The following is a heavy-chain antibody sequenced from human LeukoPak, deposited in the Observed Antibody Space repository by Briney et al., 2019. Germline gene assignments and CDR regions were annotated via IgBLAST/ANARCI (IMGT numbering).Heavy chain of an antibody. V-gene: IGHV4-39*07. CDR2: TYYSGSTSGST. CDR3: AMTTTVTTFRYAFGI. Sequence: PSETLSLTCTGSGGSISSNSYYCGWIRQPPGKGLEWIGITYYSGSTSGSTYHNPSLKSRVTTSVDTSKNQFSLKMRSVTAADTAVYYCAMTTTVTTFRYAFGIWGQGTMVTVSS. CDR1: GGSISSNSYY. J-gene: IGHJ3*02. D-gene: IGHD4-11*01.